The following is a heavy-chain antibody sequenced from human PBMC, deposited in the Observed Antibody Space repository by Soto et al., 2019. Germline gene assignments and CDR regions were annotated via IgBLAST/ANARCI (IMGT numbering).Heavy chain of an antibody. J-gene: IGHJ4*02. CDR2: ISDTGSSH. Sequence: GTLRLSCVVSGLSLSSYGMRWVRPAPGKGLECVAVISDTGSSHYYAASVEGRFTISRENSKNTLSLHMDTLRVEDTAVYYCAKDRGGDCPDNSCYFGADYWGQGTPVTVS. CDR3: AKDRGGDCPDNSCYFGADY. V-gene: IGHV3-30*18. D-gene: IGHD2-2*01. CDR1: GLSLSSYG.